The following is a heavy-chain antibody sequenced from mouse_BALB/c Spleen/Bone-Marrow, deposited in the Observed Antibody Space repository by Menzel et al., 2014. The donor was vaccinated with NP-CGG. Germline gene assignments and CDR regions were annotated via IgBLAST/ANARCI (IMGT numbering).Heavy chain of an antibody. V-gene: IGHV5-15*02. CDR2: ISNLAYSI. CDR1: GFTFSDYG. CDR3: ARAGYDGYPWYFDV. Sequence: EVQLVESGGGLVQPGGSRKLSCAASGFTFSDYGMAWVRRAPGKGPEWVAFISNLAYSIYYADTVTGRFTISRENAKNTLYLEISSLRSEDSAMYYCARAGYDGYPWYFDVWGAGTTVTVSS. J-gene: IGHJ1*01. D-gene: IGHD2-3*01.